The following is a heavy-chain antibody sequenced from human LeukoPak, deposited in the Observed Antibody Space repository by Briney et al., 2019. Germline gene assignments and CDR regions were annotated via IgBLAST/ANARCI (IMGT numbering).Heavy chain of an antibody. CDR2: IYHSGST. V-gene: IGHV4-30-2*01. J-gene: IGHJ3*02. CDR3: ASQWLLTAFDI. D-gene: IGHD3-22*01. CDR1: GGSISSGGSS. Sequence: SETLSLTCAVSGGSISSGGSSWSWIRQPPGKGLEWIGYIYHSGSTYYNPSLKSRVTISVDRSKNQFSLKLSSVTAADTAVYYCASQWLLTAFDIWGQGTMVTVSS.